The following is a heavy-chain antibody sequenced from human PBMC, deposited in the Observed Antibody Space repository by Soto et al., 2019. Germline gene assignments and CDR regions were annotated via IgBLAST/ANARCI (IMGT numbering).Heavy chain of an antibody. J-gene: IGHJ3*02. CDR3: ARGNLGVAPGAFHI. CDR2: ISSSSSYI. Sequence: PGGSLRLSCAASGFTFSSYSMNWVRQAPGKGLEWVSSISSSSSYIYYADSVKGRFTISRDNAKNSLYLQMNSLRAEDTAVYYCARGNLGVAPGAFHIWGQGTMATVSS. V-gene: IGHV3-21*01. D-gene: IGHD3-3*01. CDR1: GFTFSSYS.